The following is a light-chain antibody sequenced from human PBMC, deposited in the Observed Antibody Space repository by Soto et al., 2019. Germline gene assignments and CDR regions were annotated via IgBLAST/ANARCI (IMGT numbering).Light chain of an antibody. CDR2: KAS. CDR1: QSVGTW. J-gene: IGKJ1*01. CDR3: QQYNRYWT. V-gene: IGKV1-5*03. Sequence: DIQMTQSPSTLSASVGDRVTISCRASQSVGTWVAWFQQKPGKAPNVVIYKASNLQSGDPSRFSGSGSGTDFTLTISSLQPEDFATYYCQQYNRYWTFGQGTKVELK.